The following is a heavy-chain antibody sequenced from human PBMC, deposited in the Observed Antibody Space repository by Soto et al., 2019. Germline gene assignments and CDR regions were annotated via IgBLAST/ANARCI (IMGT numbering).Heavy chain of an antibody. V-gene: IGHV3-74*01. Sequence: GGSLRLSCAASGVTFSSYWMHWVRQAPGKGLVWVSRINSDGSSTSYADSVKGRFTISRDNAKNTLYLQMNSLRAEDTAVYYCARADFSPFTMVRPMDVWGKGTTVTVSS. J-gene: IGHJ6*03. D-gene: IGHD3-10*01. CDR2: INSDGSST. CDR1: GVTFSSYW. CDR3: ARADFSPFTMVRPMDV.